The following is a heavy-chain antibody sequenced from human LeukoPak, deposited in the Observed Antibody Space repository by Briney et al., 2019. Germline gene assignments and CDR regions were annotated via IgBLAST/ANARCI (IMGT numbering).Heavy chain of an antibody. J-gene: IGHJ6*02. D-gene: IGHD6-19*01. V-gene: IGHV3-7*01. Sequence: GGSLRLSCAASGFTFSSYWMSWVRQAPGKGLEWVANIKQDGSEKYYVDSVKGRFTISRDNAKNSLYLQMNSLRAEDTAVYYCARLPRTMAGSSYYYYGIDVWGQGTTVTVSS. CDR2: IKQDGSEK. CDR3: ARLPRTMAGSSYYYYGIDV. CDR1: GFTFSSYW.